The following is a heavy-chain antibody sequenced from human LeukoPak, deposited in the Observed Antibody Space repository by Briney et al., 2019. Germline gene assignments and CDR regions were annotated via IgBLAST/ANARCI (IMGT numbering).Heavy chain of an antibody. J-gene: IGHJ4*02. Sequence: PGGSLRLSCAASGFSFSSYAMSWVRQAPGKGLEWVSYIGGDGIRTYYADSVKGRFTISRDNSKNTLYLQMNSLTAEDTAVYYCAKGPVIYHGGSAWHSFDYWGRGTLVTVSS. CDR2: IGGDGIRT. CDR3: AKGPVIYHGGSAWHSFDY. D-gene: IGHD6-19*01. V-gene: IGHV3-23*01. CDR1: GFSFSSYA.